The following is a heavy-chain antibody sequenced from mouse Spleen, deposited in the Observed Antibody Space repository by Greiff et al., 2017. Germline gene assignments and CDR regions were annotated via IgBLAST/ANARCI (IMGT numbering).Heavy chain of an antibody. Sequence: EVQLQQPGPELVKPGASVKISCKASGYSFTDYNMNWVKQSTGKSLEWIGVINPNYGTTSYNQKFKGKATLTVDQSSSTAYMQLNSLTSEDSAVYYCARVTTVPYYAMDYWGQGTSVTVSS. CDR2: INPNYGTT. V-gene: IGHV1-39*01. J-gene: IGHJ4*01. D-gene: IGHD1-1*01. CDR1: GYSFTDYN. CDR3: ARVTTVPYYAMDY.